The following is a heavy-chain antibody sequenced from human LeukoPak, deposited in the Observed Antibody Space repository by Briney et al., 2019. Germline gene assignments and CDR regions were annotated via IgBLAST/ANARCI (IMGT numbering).Heavy chain of an antibody. D-gene: IGHD1-1*01. Sequence: PSETLSLTCSVSGGSISSGSYYWSWIRQPGGGGLEWIGRIYTSGSPNYNPPLKSRATISVDTSKNQFSLKLSSVTAPDTAVYYCARDRGTWNDDGFDYWGQGTLVTVSS. CDR1: GGSISSGSYY. CDR3: ARDRGTWNDDGFDY. J-gene: IGHJ4*02. CDR2: IYTSGSP. V-gene: IGHV4-61*02.